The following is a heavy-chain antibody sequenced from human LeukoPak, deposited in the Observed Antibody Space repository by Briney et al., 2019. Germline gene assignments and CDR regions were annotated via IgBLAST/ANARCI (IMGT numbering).Heavy chain of an antibody. D-gene: IGHD6-19*01. CDR1: GGSIGSHY. J-gene: IGHJ4*02. V-gene: IGHV4-59*11. CDR2: ISYIGST. Sequence: SETLSLTCSVSGGSIGSHYWTWIRQPPGKGLEWIGYISYIGSTNYNPSLKSRVTISINTSKNQFSLQLSSVTAADTAVYYCARTQWLRPIDYWGQGTLVTVSS. CDR3: ARTQWLRPIDY.